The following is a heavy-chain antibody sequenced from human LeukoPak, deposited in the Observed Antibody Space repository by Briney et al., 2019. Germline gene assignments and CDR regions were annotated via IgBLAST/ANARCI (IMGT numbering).Heavy chain of an antibody. Sequence: PGGSLRLSCAASGFTFSSYVMHWVRQAPGKGLEWVAIISYDGSNEYYADSVKGRFTISRDNSKNTLYLQMNSLRAEDTAVYYCAKDSCSSTSCGDYWGQGTLVTVSS. CDR1: GFTFSSYV. V-gene: IGHV3-30*04. D-gene: IGHD2-2*01. J-gene: IGHJ4*02. CDR2: ISYDGSNE. CDR3: AKDSCSSTSCGDY.